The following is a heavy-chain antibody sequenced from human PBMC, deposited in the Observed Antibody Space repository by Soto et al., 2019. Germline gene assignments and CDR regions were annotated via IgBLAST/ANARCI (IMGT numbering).Heavy chain of an antibody. Sequence: PGGSLRLSCAASGFTFSSYAMHWVRQAPGKGLEWVAVISYDGSNKYYADSVKGLCTISRDNSKNTLYLQMNSLRAEDTAGYYCARYGTGYYCSRTSCNTLYYWGQGTLFTVSS. CDR1: GFTFSSYA. CDR2: ISYDGSNK. CDR3: ARYGTGYYCSRTSCNTLYY. V-gene: IGHV3-30-3*01. D-gene: IGHD2-2*02. J-gene: IGHJ4*02.